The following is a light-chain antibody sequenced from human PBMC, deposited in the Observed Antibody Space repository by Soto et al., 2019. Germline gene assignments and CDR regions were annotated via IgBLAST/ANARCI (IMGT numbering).Light chain of an antibody. V-gene: IGKV3-15*01. CDR2: GAS. J-gene: IGKJ1*01. CDR3: QQYNNWPLT. Sequence: EMVMTQSPATLSVSPGERATLSCRASQSVSSNLAWYQQKPGQAPRLLIYGASTRATGVPARFSGSGSGTEFTLTISSLQSEDFAVYYCQQYNNWPLTFGQGTKVESK. CDR1: QSVSSN.